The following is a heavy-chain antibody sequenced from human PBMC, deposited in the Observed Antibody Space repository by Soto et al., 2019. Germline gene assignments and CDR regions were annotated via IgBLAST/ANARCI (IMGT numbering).Heavy chain of an antibody. CDR1: AYTFTSYH. CDR3: ARNLYGRAFDI. D-gene: IGHD2-8*01. CDR2: INAFDDDT. Sequence: QAQLEQSGPEVKRPGASLKVSCKASAYTFTSYHISWVRQAPGQGLEWIGWINAFDDDTNYSQKFQDRVTMTAHRSTDKAYLDLRSLGSDDTAIYYCARNLYGRAFDIWGQGTMVSVSS. V-gene: IGHV1-18*04. J-gene: IGHJ3*02.